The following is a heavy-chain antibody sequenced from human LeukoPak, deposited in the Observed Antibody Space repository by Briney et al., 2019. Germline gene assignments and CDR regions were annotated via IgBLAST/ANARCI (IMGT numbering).Heavy chain of an antibody. CDR2: ISSGSSYI. CDR1: GFTFSSYS. D-gene: IGHD6-13*01. CDR3: ASALFSSSYDI. J-gene: IGHJ3*02. V-gene: IGHV3-21*01. Sequence: PGGSLRLSCAASGFTFSSYSMNWVRQAPGKGLEWVSSISSGSSYIYYADSMKGRFTISRDNAKNSLYLQMNSLRAEDTAVYFCASALFSSSYDIWGQGTMVTVSS.